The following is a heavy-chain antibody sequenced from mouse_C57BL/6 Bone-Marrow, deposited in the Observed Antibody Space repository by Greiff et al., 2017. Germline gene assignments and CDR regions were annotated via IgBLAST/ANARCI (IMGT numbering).Heavy chain of an antibody. J-gene: IGHJ3*01. D-gene: IGHD2-4*01. Sequence: KESCKASGYTFTSYWMHWVKQRPGRGLEWIGRIDPNSGGTKYNEKFKSKATLTVDKPSSTAYMQLSSLTSEDSAVYYCARDYDDGAWFAYWGQGTLVTVSA. V-gene: IGHV1-72*01. CDR2: IDPNSGGT. CDR1: GYTFTSYW. CDR3: ARDYDDGAWFAY.